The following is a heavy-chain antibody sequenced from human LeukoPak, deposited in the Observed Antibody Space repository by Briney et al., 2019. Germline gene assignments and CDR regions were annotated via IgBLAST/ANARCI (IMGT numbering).Heavy chain of an antibody. CDR2: IYNSGST. CDR3: ARARLGNYYFDF. J-gene: IGHJ4*02. D-gene: IGHD6-19*01. CDR1: GGSISGSY. V-gene: IGHV4-59*01. Sequence: PSETLSLTCTVSGGSISGSYWSWIRQPPGKGLEWIGLIYNSGSTNYNPSLKSRVTMSVDTSKNQFSLKVTSATAADTAVFYCARARLGNYYFDFWGQGTLVTVSS.